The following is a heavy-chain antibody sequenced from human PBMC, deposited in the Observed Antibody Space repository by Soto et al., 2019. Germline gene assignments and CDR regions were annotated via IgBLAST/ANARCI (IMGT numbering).Heavy chain of an antibody. Sequence: LRLSCVASRFTFTSYAMSWVRQAPGNGLEWVAAISASGGATIHADSVKGRLTISRDNSKNTLYLQMNSLRAEDTAVYYCAKDVEGGSLFRGAFDYWGQGTQVT. CDR1: RFTFTSYA. D-gene: IGHD1-26*01. CDR3: AKDVEGGSLFRGAFDY. V-gene: IGHV3-23*01. J-gene: IGHJ4*02. CDR2: ISASGGAT.